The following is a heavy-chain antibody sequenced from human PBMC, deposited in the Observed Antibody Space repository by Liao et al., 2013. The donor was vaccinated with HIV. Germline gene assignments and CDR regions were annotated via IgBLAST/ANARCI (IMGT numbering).Heavy chain of an antibody. Sequence: QVQLQESGPGLVKPSQTLSLTCTVSGGSISSGSYYWSWIRQPAGKGLEWIGRIYTSGSTNYNPSLKSRVTISVDTSKNQFSLKLSSVTAADTAVYYCARVAQDFGVVIHDAFDIWGQGTMVTVSS. D-gene: IGHD3-3*01. J-gene: IGHJ3*02. CDR3: ARVAQDFGVVIHDAFDI. CDR2: IYTSGST. CDR1: GGSISSGSYY. V-gene: IGHV4-61*02.